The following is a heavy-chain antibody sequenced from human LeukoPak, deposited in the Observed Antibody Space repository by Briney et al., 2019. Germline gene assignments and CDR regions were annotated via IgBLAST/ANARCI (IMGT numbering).Heavy chain of an antibody. CDR2: MNPNSGNT. CDR3: ARERYSGYDLGY. V-gene: IGHV1-8*01. CDR1: GYTFTSYD. D-gene: IGHD5-12*01. Sequence: ASVKVSCKASGYTFTSYDINWVRQATGQGLEWMGWMNPNSGNTGYAQKFQGRVTMTRNTSISTAYMELSSLRSEDTAVYYCARERYSGYDLGYWGQGTLVTVSS. J-gene: IGHJ4*02.